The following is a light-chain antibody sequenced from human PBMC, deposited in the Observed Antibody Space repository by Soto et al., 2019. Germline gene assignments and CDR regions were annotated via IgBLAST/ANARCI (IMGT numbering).Light chain of an antibody. CDR1: QSISSY. CDR3: QQSYSTPPWT. V-gene: IGKV1-39*01. J-gene: IGKJ1*01. CDR2: AAS. Sequence: DIQMTQSPSSLSASVGDRVTITCRTSQSISSYLNWYQQKPGKAPKLLIYAASSLQSGVQSRFSGSASGTDFTLTISSLQPEDFATYYCQQSYSTPPWTFGQGTKVEIK.